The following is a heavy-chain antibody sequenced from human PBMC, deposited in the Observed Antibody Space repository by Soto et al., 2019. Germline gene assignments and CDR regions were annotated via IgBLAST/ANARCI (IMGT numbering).Heavy chain of an antibody. D-gene: IGHD2-21*02. CDR3: ARDREVAYCAGDCYRLDS. V-gene: IGHV4-61*01. J-gene: IGHJ5*01. Sequence: PSETLSLTFTVSADSVTSGSRYWNWIRQPPGNGQKWMWYVYHSGRSKYNPSLKSRITISVDTSKNQFSLKLNSVTAADTAVYYCARDREVAYCAGDCYRLDSWGQGTLVTVSS. CDR2: VYHSGRS. CDR1: ADSVTSGSRY.